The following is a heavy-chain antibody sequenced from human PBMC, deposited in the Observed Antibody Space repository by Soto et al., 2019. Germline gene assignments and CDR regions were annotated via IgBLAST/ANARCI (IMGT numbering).Heavy chain of an antibody. D-gene: IGHD1-26*01. J-gene: IGHJ6*02. CDR1: GGYFSGYD. Sequence: SETLSLTCAVYGGYFSGYDWSWIRQPPGKGLEWIGEINHSGSTNYNPSLKSRVTISVDTSKNQFSLNLRSDDTAVYYCARCKQGDYYYGMDVWGQGTTVTVSS. V-gene: IGHV4-34*01. CDR2: INHSGST. CDR3: ARCKQGDYYYGMDV.